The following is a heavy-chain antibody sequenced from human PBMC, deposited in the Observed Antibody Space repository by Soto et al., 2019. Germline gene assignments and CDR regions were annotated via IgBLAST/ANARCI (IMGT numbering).Heavy chain of an antibody. CDR1: AGSISSNY. J-gene: IGHJ4*02. D-gene: IGHD6-19*01. V-gene: IGHV4-59*01. CDR3: TIGAGWTADY. CDR2: IHHSGST. Sequence: SETLSLTCTVSAGSISSNYWNWIRQAPGKGLEWIGLIHHSGSTNYNPSLKSRGTISLDTSKNQLSLKLSSVTAADTAMYYCTIGAGWTADYWGQGTLVTVSS.